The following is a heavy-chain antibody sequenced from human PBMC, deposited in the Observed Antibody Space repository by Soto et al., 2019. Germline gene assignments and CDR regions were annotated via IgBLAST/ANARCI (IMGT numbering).Heavy chain of an antibody. CDR2: IYYSGST. CDR1: GGSISSYY. J-gene: IGHJ6*03. D-gene: IGHD3-3*01. CDR3: ARVWNYDFWSGYLTRYYYYYYMDV. Sequence: SETLSLTCTVSGGSISSYYWSWIRQPPGKGLEWIGYIYYSGSTNYNPSLKSRVTISVDTSKNQFSLKLSSVTAADTAVYYCARVWNYDFWSGYLTRYYYYYYMDVWGKGTTVTVSS. V-gene: IGHV4-59*01.